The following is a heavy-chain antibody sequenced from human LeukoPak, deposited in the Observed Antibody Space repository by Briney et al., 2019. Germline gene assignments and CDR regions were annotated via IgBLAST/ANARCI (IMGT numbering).Heavy chain of an antibody. CDR1: GFTFSSYG. CDR3: AKDSGGYYYYFDY. D-gene: IGHD3-3*01. CDR2: IWYDGSNK. Sequence: PGGSLRLSXAASGFTFSSYGMHWVRQAPGKGLEWVAVIWYDGSNKYHADSVKGRFTISRDNSKNTLYLQMNSLRAEDTAVYYCAKDSGGYYYYFDYWGQGTLVTVSS. V-gene: IGHV3-33*06. J-gene: IGHJ4*02.